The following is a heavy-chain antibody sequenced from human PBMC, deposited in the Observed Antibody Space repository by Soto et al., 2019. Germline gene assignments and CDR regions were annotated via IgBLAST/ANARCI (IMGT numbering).Heavy chain of an antibody. CDR2: INHSGST. CDR1: GGSFSGYY. V-gene: IGHV4-34*01. D-gene: IGHD2-15*01. Sequence: SETLSLTCAVYGGSFSGYYWSWIRQPPGKGLEWIGEINHSGSTNYNPPLKSRVNISVDTSKNQFSLKLSSVTAADTAVYYCARLSRGYCSGGSCYYFDYWGQGTLVTVSS. CDR3: ARLSRGYCSGGSCYYFDY. J-gene: IGHJ4*02.